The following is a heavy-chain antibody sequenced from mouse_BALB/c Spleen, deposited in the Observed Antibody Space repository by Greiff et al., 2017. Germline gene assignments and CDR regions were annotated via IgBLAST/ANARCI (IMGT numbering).Heavy chain of an antibody. V-gene: IGHV1-5*01. J-gene: IGHJ3*01. Sequence: EVQLQQSGTVLARPGASVKMSCKASGYTFTSYWMHWVKQRPGQGLEWIGAIYPGNSDTSYNQKFKGKAKLTAVTSTSTAYMELSSLTNEDSAVYYCTRRYDYDGFAYWGQGTLVTVSA. D-gene: IGHD2-4*01. CDR3: TRRYDYDGFAY. CDR1: GYTFTSYW. CDR2: IYPGNSDT.